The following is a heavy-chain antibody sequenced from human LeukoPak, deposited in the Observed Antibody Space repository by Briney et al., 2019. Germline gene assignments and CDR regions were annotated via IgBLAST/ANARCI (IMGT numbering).Heavy chain of an antibody. D-gene: IGHD1-14*01. Sequence: PSGTLSLTCTVSGGSISSYYWSWIRQPPREGRGWVGYIFYSGTTNYNPSLQSRITMPVETSMNQSSRNLSSVTAAERTLVYFAEGAGSPFDYWGQGTLVTVSS. J-gene: IGHJ4*02. CDR3: AEGAGSPFDY. V-gene: IGHV4-59*03. CDR2: IFYSGTT. CDR1: GGSISSYY.